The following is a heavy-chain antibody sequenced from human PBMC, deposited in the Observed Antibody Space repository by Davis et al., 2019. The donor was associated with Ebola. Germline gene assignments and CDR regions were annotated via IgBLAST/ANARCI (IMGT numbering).Heavy chain of an antibody. D-gene: IGHD4-23*01. CDR1: GFTFSTYA. J-gene: IGHJ4*02. CDR2: IYSGGST. Sequence: GESLKISCAASGFTFSTYAMGWVRQAPGKGLEWVSVIYSGGSTYYADSVKGRFTISRDNSKNTLYLQMNSLRAEDTAVYYCARSGKLDYWGQGTLVTVSS. V-gene: IGHV3-66*02. CDR3: ARSGKLDY.